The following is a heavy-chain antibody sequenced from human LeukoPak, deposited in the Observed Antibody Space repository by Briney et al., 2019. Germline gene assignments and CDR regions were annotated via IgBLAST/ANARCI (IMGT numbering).Heavy chain of an antibody. V-gene: IGHV1-69*13. CDR2: IIPIFGTA. J-gene: IGHJ4*02. CDR1: GGTFSSYA. Sequence: SVKVSCKASGGTFSSYAISWVRQAPGQGLEWMGGIIPIFGTANYAQKFQGRVTITADESTSTAYMELNSLRAEDTAVYYCARDDGEALAGATFDYWGQGTLVTVSS. D-gene: IGHD6-13*01. CDR3: ARDDGEALAGATFDY.